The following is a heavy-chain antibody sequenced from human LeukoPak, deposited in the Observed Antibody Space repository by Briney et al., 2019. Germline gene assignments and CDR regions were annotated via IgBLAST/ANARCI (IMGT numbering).Heavy chain of an antibody. CDR1: GFTLSTYD. Sequence: GGSLRLSCAASGFTLSTYDMHWVRQAPGKGLEGVAFTRYDGSNKYYADSVKGRFTVSRDNSKNTLYLQMNSLRAEDTAVYYCANINFDYLDNYWGQGTLVTVSS. D-gene: IGHD3-9*01. CDR3: ANINFDYLDNY. V-gene: IGHV3-30*02. J-gene: IGHJ4*02. CDR2: TRYDGSNK.